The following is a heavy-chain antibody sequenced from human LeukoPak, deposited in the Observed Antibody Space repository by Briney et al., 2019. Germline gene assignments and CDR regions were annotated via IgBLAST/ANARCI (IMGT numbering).Heavy chain of an antibody. J-gene: IGHJ4*02. CDR3: ARARYCSSNSCYDDY. CDR2: IKPDGSEK. Sequence: GGSLRLSCAASGFTFSSYWMTWVRQAPGKGLEWVANIKPDGSEKYYVDSVKGRFTISRDNTKNSLYLQMNSLRVEDTAVYYCARARYCSSNSCYDDYWGQGTLVTVSS. V-gene: IGHV3-7*01. D-gene: IGHD2-2*01. CDR1: GFTFSSYW.